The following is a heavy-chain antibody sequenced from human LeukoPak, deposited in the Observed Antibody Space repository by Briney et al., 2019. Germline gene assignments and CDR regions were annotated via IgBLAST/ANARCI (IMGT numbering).Heavy chain of an antibody. J-gene: IGHJ4*02. V-gene: IGHV3-23*01. CDR2: ISGSGGST. CDR1: GFTFSSYA. Sequence: GGSLRLSCAASGFTFSSYAMSWVRQTPGKGLEWVSAISGSGGSTYYSDSVKGRFTISRDNSKNTLYLQMNSLRAEDTAVYYCAKDHTPGLADYWGQGTLVTVSS. CDR3: AKDHTPGLADY. D-gene: IGHD2-2*02.